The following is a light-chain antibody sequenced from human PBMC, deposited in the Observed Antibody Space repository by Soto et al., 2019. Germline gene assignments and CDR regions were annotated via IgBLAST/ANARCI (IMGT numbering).Light chain of an antibody. CDR1: SSDVGGYNF. CDR2: EVS. CDR3: SSYTTSSTVV. V-gene: IGLV2-14*03. Sequence: QYVLPQPASVFGPTGQSITFSCPGPSSDVGGYNFVSWYQQHPGKAPILMISEVSSRPSGVSNRFSGSKSGNKSSLTISGLQPEDEADYYCSSYTTSSTVVFGTGTKVTVL. J-gene: IGLJ1*01.